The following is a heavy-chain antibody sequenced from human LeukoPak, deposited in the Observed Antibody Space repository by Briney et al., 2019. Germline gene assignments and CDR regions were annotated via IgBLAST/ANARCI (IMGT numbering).Heavy chain of an antibody. CDR2: VAISSGNT. CDR1: GFTFSDYC. Sequence: PGGSLRLSCAASGFTFSDYCMNWVRQAPGKGLECISYVAISSGNTKHADAAEGRFTISGDKAKNSLYLQMNSLRVEDTAVYYCARDTKYAFDNWGQGTLVTVSS. CDR3: ARDTKYAFDN. J-gene: IGHJ4*02. D-gene: IGHD2-2*01. V-gene: IGHV3-11*06.